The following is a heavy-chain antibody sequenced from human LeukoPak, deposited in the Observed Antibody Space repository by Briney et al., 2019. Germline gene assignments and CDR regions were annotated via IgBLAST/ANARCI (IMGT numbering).Heavy chain of an antibody. CDR1: GVSFSGYY. CDR2: INHNGDT. V-gene: IGHV4-34*01. J-gene: IGHJ3*02. D-gene: IGHD3-3*01. CDR3: ARARYDADAFDI. Sequence: SETLSLTCAVYGVSFSGYYWSWIRQPPGKGLEWIGEINHNGDTNYNPSLKSRVTMSVDTSKNRFSLKLTSVTAADTAMYYCARARYDADAFDIWGQGTMVTVSS.